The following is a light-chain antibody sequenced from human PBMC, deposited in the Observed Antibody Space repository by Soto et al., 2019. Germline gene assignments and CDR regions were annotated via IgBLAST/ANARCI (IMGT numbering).Light chain of an antibody. Sequence: EIVLTQSPGTLSLSPGERATLSCRASQSVKSSYLAWYQQKPGQAPRLLIFGASSGATGIPDRFSGSGSGTDFTLTISRLEPEDFAVYYCQQYGSSPRTFGQGTKVDIK. V-gene: IGKV3-20*01. CDR3: QQYGSSPRT. J-gene: IGKJ1*01. CDR2: GAS. CDR1: QSVKSSY.